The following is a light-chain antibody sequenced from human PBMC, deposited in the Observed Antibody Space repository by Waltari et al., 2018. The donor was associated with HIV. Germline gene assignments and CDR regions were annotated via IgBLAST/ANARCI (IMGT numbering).Light chain of an antibody. CDR2: EVR. CDR3: SSYTSTNTYML. CDR1: TSDVGDYKY. Sequence: QSALTQPASVSGSPGQSITISCTGTTSDVGDYKYVSWYQQHPDKAPKLIIYEVRNRPSGVSNRFSGSKSGNTASLTISGLQAEDEAHYYCSSYTSTNTYMLFGGGTKLTVL. J-gene: IGLJ2*01. V-gene: IGLV2-14*01.